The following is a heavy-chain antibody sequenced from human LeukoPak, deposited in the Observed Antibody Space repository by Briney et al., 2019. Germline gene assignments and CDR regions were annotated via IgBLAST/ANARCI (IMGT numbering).Heavy chain of an antibody. D-gene: IGHD2-15*01. V-gene: IGHV4-39*07. CDR2: IYYSGST. CDR1: GGSISSSSYY. J-gene: IGHJ6*03. Sequence: SETLSLTCTVSGGSISSSSYYWGWIRQPPGKGLEWIGSIYYSGSTNYNPSLKSRVTISVDTSKNQFSLKLSSVTAADTAVYYCARDRYCSGGSCYSSNHYYYYMDVWGKGTTVTVSS. CDR3: ARDRYCSGGSCYSSNHYYYYMDV.